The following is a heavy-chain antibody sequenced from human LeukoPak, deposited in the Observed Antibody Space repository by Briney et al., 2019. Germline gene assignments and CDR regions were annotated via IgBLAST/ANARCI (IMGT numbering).Heavy chain of an antibody. J-gene: IGHJ4*02. CDR2: IKQDGSEK. CDR3: ARDLTTVVTRFGGY. Sequence: GRSLRLSCAASGFTFSSYGMHWVRQAPGKGLEWVANIKQDGSEKYYVDSVKGRFTISRDNAKNSLYLQMNSLRAEDTAAYYCARDLTTVVTRFGGYWGQGTLVTVSS. D-gene: IGHD4-23*01. V-gene: IGHV3-7*01. CDR1: GFTFSSYG.